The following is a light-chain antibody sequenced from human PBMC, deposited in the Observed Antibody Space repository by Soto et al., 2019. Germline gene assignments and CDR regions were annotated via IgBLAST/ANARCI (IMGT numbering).Light chain of an antibody. CDR1: QTISTW. J-gene: IGKJ1*01. CDR3: QQYTNTNNPWM. CDR2: DAS. Sequence: IPLTQSPSTLSAAVGDRVTLTCRASQTISTWMAWYQQKPGKAPKLLVYDASTLQSGVASRFSGSGSGTEFTLIISGLQPDDSATYYCQQYTNTNNPWMFGQGTKVDIK. V-gene: IGKV1-5*01.